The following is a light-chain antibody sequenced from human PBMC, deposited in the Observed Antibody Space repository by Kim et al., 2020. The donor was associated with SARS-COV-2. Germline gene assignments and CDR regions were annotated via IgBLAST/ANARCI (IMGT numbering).Light chain of an antibody. Sequence: SSELTQDPAVSVALGQTVRITCQGDSLRSYYASWYQQKPGQAPVLVIYGKNNRPSGIPDRFSGSSSGNTASLTITGAQAEDEADYYCNSRDSSGIINWVFGGGTKLTVL. CDR2: GKN. CDR1: SLRSYY. CDR3: NSRDSSGIINWV. V-gene: IGLV3-19*01. J-gene: IGLJ3*02.